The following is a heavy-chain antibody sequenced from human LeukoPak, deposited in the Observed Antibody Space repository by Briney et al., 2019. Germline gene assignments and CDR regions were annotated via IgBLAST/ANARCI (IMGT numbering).Heavy chain of an antibody. CDR3: ARTIAVAGKYYFDY. J-gene: IGHJ4*02. Sequence: SETLSLTCTVSGGSISSDSYYWSWIRQPAGKGLEWIGRIYTSGSTNYNPSLKSRVTISVDTSKNQFSLTLSSVTAADTAVYYCARTIAVAGKYYFDYWGQGTLVTVSS. CDR2: IYTSGST. CDR1: GGSISSDSYY. D-gene: IGHD6-19*01. V-gene: IGHV4-61*02.